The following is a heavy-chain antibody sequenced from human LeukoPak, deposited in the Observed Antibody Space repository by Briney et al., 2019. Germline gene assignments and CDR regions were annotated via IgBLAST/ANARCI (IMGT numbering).Heavy chain of an antibody. D-gene: IGHD6-13*01. CDR3: ARDHRAPAAPEGGIDV. V-gene: IGHV3-48*02. Sequence: GGSLRLSCAASGFTFSSYNMNWVRQAPGKGLEWVSYISSSSTMYYADSVKGRFTISRGNAKNSLYLQMNSLRDEDTAVYYCARDHRAPAAPEGGIDVWGQGTTVTVCS. J-gene: IGHJ6*02. CDR1: GFTFSSYN. CDR2: ISSSSTM.